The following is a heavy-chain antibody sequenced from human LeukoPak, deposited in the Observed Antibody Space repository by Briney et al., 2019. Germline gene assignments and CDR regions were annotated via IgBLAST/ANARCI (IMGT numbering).Heavy chain of an antibody. V-gene: IGHV1-18*01. J-gene: IGHJ4*02. CDR2: INTYNGNT. CDR3: ARNEEMATIADY. D-gene: IGHD5-24*01. Sequence: ASVKVSCKAFGYTFTNYGISWVRQAPGQGLEWMGWINTYNGNTNYAQNPQGRVTITTDTSTSTAYMELRSLRSDDTAVYYCARNEEMATIADYWGQGTLVIVSS. CDR1: GYTFTNYG.